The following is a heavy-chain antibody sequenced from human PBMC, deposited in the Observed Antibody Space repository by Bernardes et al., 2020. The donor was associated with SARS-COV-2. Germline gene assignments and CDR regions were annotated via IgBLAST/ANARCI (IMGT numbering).Heavy chain of an antibody. V-gene: IGHV4-31*01. CDR3: AGAGHYYYYGMDV. CDR1: GGSISSGGYY. Sequence: SETLSLTCTVSGGSISSGGYYWSWIRQHPGKGLEWIGYIYYSGSTYYNPSLKSLVTISVDTSKNQFSLKLSSVTAADTAVYYCAGAGHYYYYGMDVWGQGTTVTVSS. J-gene: IGHJ6*02. CDR2: IYYSGST.